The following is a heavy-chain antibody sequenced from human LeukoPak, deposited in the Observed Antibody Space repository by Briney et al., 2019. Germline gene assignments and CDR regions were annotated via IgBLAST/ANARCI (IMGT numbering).Heavy chain of an antibody. D-gene: IGHD3-16*01. CDR1: GFTFSTYA. J-gene: IGHJ6*02. Sequence: GGSLRLSCVGSGFTFSTYAFHWVRQAPGKGLEWVAVMSYDGETKYYADSVKARFPISKDNSKNTLYMQVSSLRAEDTAVYYCARDLDEEFGRDGYYYAMDVWGQGTTVTVSS. CDR2: MSYDGETK. CDR3: ARDLDEEFGRDGYYYAMDV. V-gene: IGHV3-30*04.